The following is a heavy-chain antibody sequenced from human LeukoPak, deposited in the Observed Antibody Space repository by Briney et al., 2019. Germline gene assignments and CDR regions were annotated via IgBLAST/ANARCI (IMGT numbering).Heavy chain of an antibody. Sequence: GGSLRLSCAASGFTFSSYSMNWVRQAPGKGLEWVSSISSSSSYIYYADSVKGRFTISRDNAKNSLYLQMNSLRAEDTAVYYCARDRGWRSSGYYLYYFDFWGQGTLVTVSS. CDR3: ARDRGWRSSGYYLYYFDF. CDR2: ISSSSSYI. CDR1: GFTFSSYS. D-gene: IGHD3-22*01. V-gene: IGHV3-21*01. J-gene: IGHJ4*02.